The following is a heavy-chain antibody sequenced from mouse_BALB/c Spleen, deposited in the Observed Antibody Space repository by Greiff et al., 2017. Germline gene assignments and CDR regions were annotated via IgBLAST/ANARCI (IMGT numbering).Heavy chain of an antibody. V-gene: IGHV5-6*01. D-gene: IGHD2-3*01. CDR2: ISSGGSYT. J-gene: IGHJ4*01. CDR3: ARHRDGPYYAMDY. CDR1: GFTFSSYG. Sequence: EVMLVESGGDLVKPGGSLKLSCAASGFTFSSYGMSWVRQTPDKRLEWVATISSGGSYTYYPDSVKGRFTISRDNAKNTLYLQMSSLKSEDTAMYYCARHRDGPYYAMDYWGQGTSVTVSS.